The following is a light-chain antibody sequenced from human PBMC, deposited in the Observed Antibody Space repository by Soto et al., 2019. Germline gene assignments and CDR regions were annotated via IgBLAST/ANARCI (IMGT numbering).Light chain of an antibody. V-gene: IGLV1-40*01. CDR3: QSYGSSLGALV. Sequence: QSVLTQPPSVSGAPGQRVTISCTGSSSNIGAGYDVHWYQQLPGTAPKLLIYGNSNRPSGVPDRFSGSKSGTSASLAITGLQAEDEADYYCQSYGSSLGALVFGGGTKLTVL. CDR1: SSNIGAGYD. CDR2: GNS. J-gene: IGLJ2*01.